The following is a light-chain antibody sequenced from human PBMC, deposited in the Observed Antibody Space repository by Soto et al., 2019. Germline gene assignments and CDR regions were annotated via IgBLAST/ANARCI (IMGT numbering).Light chain of an antibody. Sequence: DIVLTQSPLSLPVTPGEPASISCRSSQSLLHSNGNIYLDWYLQKPGQSPQLLIYLGSIRASGVTDRFSGSGSGTDFTMKITRVEAEDVGVYYCMQAIHAPWTFDLGAKVEIK. CDR1: QSLLHSNGNIY. J-gene: IGKJ1*01. V-gene: IGKV2-28*01. CDR2: LGS. CDR3: MQAIHAPWT.